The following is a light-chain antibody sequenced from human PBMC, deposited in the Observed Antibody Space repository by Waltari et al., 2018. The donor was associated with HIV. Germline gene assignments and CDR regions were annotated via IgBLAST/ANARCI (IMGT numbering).Light chain of an antibody. CDR3: SSYTSSRTWV. CDR2: EVS. Sequence: QSALTQPASVSGSPGQSITISCTGTRSDVGGYNYVSWYQHHPGKAPKLVIYEVSNRPSGVSHRFSGFKSANTASLTISGLQAEDEGDYYCSSYTSSRTWVFGGGTKLTVL. J-gene: IGLJ3*02. CDR1: RSDVGGYNY. V-gene: IGLV2-14*01.